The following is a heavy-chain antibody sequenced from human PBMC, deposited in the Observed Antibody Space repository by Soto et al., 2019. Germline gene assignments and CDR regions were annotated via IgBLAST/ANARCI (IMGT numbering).Heavy chain of an antibody. J-gene: IGHJ6*03. D-gene: IGHD2-2*03. CDR2: IYHSGST. CDR1: SGSISSSNW. Sequence: SETLSLTCAVSSGSISSSNWWSWVRQPPGKGLEWIGEIYHSGSTNYNPSLKSRVTISVDKSKNQFSLKLSSVTAADTAVYYCARKTLGYCSSTSCADWEDYYYYYMDVWGKGTTVTVSS. CDR3: ARKTLGYCSSTSCADWEDYYYYYMDV. V-gene: IGHV4-4*02.